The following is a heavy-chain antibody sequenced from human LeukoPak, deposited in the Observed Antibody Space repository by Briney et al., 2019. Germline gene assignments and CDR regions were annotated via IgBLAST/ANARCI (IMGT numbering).Heavy chain of an antibody. V-gene: IGHV4-38-2*02. CDR2: IYHSGTI. J-gene: IGHJ4*02. Sequence: PSETLSLTCTVSGYSISSGYYWGWIRQPPGKGLEWLASIYHSGTIYYNPSLKSRVTISVDASKNQFSLKLTSVTAADTAVYYCARGLGRQQLVSPFDYWGQGTLVTVSS. D-gene: IGHD6-13*01. CDR1: GYSISSGYY. CDR3: ARGLGRQQLVSPFDY.